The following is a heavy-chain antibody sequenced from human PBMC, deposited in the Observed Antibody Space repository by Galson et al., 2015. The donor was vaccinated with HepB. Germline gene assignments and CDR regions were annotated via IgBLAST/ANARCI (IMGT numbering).Heavy chain of an antibody. D-gene: IGHD2-2*03. CDR1: GFTFSGSA. CDR2: IRSKANNYAT. J-gene: IGHJ4*02. CDR3: TRLGDSSGYSSR. V-gene: IGHV3-73*01. Sequence: SLRLSCAASGFTFSGSAIHWVRQASGKGPEWVGRIRSKANNYATSYVPSLKGRFTISRDDSKNMAFLHMKSLKTEDTAVYYCTRLGDSSGYSSRWGQGTLVTGSS.